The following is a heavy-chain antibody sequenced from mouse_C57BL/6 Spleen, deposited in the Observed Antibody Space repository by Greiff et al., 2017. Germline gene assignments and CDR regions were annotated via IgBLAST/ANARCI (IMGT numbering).Heavy chain of an antibody. V-gene: IGHV1-74*01. CDR2: IHPSDSET. CDR1: GYTFTSYW. CDR3: AILTSRRDFDV. J-gene: IGHJ1*03. Sequence: QVQLQQPGAELVKPGASVKVSCKASGYTFTSYWMHWVKQRPGQGLEWIGRIHPSDSETNYNQKFTGKATLTVDKSSSTAYMQLSSLTSEDSAVYYCAILTSRRDFDVWGTGTTVTVSS.